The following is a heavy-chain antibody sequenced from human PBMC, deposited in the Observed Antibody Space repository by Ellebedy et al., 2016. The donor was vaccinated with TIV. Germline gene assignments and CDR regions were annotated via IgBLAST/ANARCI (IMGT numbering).Heavy chain of an antibody. J-gene: IGHJ4*02. CDR3: AKDRYSSGFHDSSGYGVWRYFDY. CDR2: ISYDGSNK. V-gene: IGHV3-30*18. Sequence: LSLTCAASGFTFSSYAMHWVRQAPGKGLEWVAVISYDGSNKYYADSVKGRFTISRDNSKNTLYLQMNSLRAEDTAVYYCAKDRYSSGFHDSSGYGVWRYFDYWGQGTLVTVSS. D-gene: IGHD3-22*01. CDR1: GFTFSSYA.